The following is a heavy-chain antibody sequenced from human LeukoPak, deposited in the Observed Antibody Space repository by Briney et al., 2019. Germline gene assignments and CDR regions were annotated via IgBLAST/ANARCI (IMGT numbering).Heavy chain of an antibody. CDR2: IYYSGST. CDR3: ARRIAAADPYYYYYYYMDV. Sequence: SETLSLTCTVSGGSISSGGYYWSWIRQHPGKGLEWIGYIYYSGSTYYNLSLKSRVTISVDTSKNQISLKLSSVTAADTAVYYCARRIAAADPYYYYYYYMDVWGKGTTVTVSS. V-gene: IGHV4-31*03. CDR1: GGSISSGGYY. J-gene: IGHJ6*03. D-gene: IGHD6-13*01.